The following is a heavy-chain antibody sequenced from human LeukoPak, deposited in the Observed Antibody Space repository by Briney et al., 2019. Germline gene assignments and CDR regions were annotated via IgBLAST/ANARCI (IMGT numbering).Heavy chain of an antibody. CDR1: GFTFSSYS. CDR2: ISSSSSTI. D-gene: IGHD6-13*01. J-gene: IGHJ4*02. V-gene: IGHV3-48*01. CDR3: ARGQQLVSY. Sequence: GGSLRLSCAASGFTFSSYSMNWVRQAPGKGLEWVSYISSSSSTIYYADSVKGRFTISGDNAKNSLYLQMNSLRAEDTAVYYCARGQQLVSYWGQGTLVTVSS.